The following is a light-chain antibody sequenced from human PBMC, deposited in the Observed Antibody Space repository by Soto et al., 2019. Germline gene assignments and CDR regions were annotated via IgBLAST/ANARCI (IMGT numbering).Light chain of an antibody. CDR1: ESISTW. CDR2: KAS. Sequence: DIQMTQSPSTLSASLEDRVTIICRASESISTWLAWYQQKPGKAPKLLIYKASSLESGVPSRFTGSGSGTEFTLTISSLQPDDFATYHCQQYSRFSLTFGGGTKVEIK. V-gene: IGKV1-5*03. J-gene: IGKJ4*01. CDR3: QQYSRFSLT.